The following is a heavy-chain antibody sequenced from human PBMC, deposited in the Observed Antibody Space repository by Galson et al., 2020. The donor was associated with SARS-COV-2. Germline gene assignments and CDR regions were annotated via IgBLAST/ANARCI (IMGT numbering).Heavy chain of an antibody. V-gene: IGHV3-7*03. CDR3: AREAPGGGYAGFDY. CDR1: KFTFSNYW. D-gene: IGHD5-18*01. J-gene: IGHJ4*02. Sequence: GGSLRLSCATSKFTFSNYWMSWVRQAPGKGLEWVANIKQDGSERYYVSSVEGRFTISRDNAKNSLFLQMSSLRADDTAIYYCAREAPGGGYAGFDYWGQGTLVTVSS. CDR2: IKQDGSER.